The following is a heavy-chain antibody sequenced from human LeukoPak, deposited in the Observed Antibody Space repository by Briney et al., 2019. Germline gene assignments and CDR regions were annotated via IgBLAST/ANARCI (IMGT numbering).Heavy chain of an antibody. CDR3: ARHQIIVGATTFDY. J-gene: IGHJ4*02. Sequence: SETLSLTCTVSGGSISNKYWSWIRQPPGKGLEWIGYIYYSGSTYYNPSLKSRVTISVDTSKNQFSLKLSSVTAADTAVYYCARHQIIVGATTFDYWGQGTLVTVSS. CDR1: GGSISNKY. V-gene: IGHV4-59*08. CDR2: IYYSGST. D-gene: IGHD1-26*01.